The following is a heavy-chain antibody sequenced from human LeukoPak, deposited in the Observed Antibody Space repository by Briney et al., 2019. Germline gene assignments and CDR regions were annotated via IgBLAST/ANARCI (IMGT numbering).Heavy chain of an antibody. CDR1: GFTFSSYW. Sequence: GGSLRLSCSASGFTFSSYWMHWVRQAPGKGLEWVANIKQDGSEKYYVDSVKGRFTISRDNAKNSVFLQMNSLRADDTAVFYCARDLSSSSWYGGPRAGYWGQGTLVTVSS. CDR2: IKQDGSEK. J-gene: IGHJ4*02. V-gene: IGHV3-7*01. CDR3: ARDLSSSSWYGGPRAGY. D-gene: IGHD6-13*01.